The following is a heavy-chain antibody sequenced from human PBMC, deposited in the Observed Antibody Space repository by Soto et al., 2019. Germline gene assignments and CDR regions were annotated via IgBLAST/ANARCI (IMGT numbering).Heavy chain of an antibody. J-gene: IGHJ4*02. V-gene: IGHV4-39*01. Sequence: SETLSLTCGGTGGSCSSGTNYWGWVRRAPGKGLEWIGNIYFRGSTYYNPSLKSRVTIAIDTSKNQFSLKLRSVTAADTAVYYCARMGYATGWYHFDYWGQGALVTVSS. CDR1: GGSCSSGTNY. CDR2: IYFRGST. D-gene: IGHD2-8*01. CDR3: ARMGYATGWYHFDY.